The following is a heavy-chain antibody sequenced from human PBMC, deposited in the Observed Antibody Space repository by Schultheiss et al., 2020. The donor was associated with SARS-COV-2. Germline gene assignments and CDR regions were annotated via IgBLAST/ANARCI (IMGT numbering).Heavy chain of an antibody. D-gene: IGHD1-1*01. J-gene: IGHJ6*02. CDR1: GYTFTSYA. Sequence: SVKVSCKASGYTFTSYAMHWVRQAPGQRLEWMGGIIPIFGTANYAQKFQGRVTITADESTSTAYMELSRLRSDDTAVYYCARLAEGTTGTTGWHYYGMDVWGQGTTVTVSS. V-gene: IGHV1-69*13. CDR3: ARLAEGTTGTTGWHYYGMDV. CDR2: IIPIFGTA.